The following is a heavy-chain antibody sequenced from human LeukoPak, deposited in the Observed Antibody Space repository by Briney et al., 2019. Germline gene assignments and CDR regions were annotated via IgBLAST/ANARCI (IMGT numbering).Heavy chain of an antibody. Sequence: SETLSLTCTVSGGSISSYYWSWLRQPPGKGLEWIGYIYYSGSTNYNPSLKSRVTISVDTSKNQFSLKLSSVTAADTAVYYCARVVGSTVVTPGWFDPWGQGTLVTVSS. CDR1: GGSISSYY. J-gene: IGHJ5*02. CDR3: ARVVGSTVVTPGWFDP. CDR2: IYYSGST. V-gene: IGHV4-59*01. D-gene: IGHD4-23*01.